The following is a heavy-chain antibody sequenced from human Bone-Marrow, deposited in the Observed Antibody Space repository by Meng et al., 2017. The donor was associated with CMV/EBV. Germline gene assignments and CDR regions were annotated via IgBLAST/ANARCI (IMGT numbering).Heavy chain of an antibody. CDR3: ARTLRLHDDDGGSQYRAFDI. Sequence: GGSLRLSCAASGFTFSSYAMSWVRQAPGKGLEWVSAISGSGGSTYYADSVKGRFTISRDNSKNTLYLQMNSLRAEDTAVYYCARTLRLHDDDGGSQYRAFDIWGQGTTVTVSS. J-gene: IGHJ3*02. D-gene: IGHD2-15*01. V-gene: IGHV3-23*01. CDR2: ISGSGGST. CDR1: GFTFSSYA.